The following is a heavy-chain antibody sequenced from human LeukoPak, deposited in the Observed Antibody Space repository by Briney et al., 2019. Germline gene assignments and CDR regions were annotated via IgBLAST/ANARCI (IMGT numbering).Heavy chain of an antibody. Sequence: GGSLRLSCAASGFIFSTYNMNWVRQAPGEGLEWVSSISTGSNHIFYADSVKGRFTISRDNAKNSLYLQMNSLRAEDTAVYYCARDLLGYCSGDSCYIDYWGQGTLVTISS. J-gene: IGHJ4*02. CDR3: ARDLLGYCSGDSCYIDY. V-gene: IGHV3-21*01. D-gene: IGHD2-15*01. CDR1: GFIFSTYN. CDR2: ISTGSNHI.